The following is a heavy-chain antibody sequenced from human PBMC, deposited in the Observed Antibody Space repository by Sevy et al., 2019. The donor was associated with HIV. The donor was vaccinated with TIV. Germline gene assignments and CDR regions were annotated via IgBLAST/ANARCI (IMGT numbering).Heavy chain of an antibody. CDR2: IYFSGST. CDR1: GDSIDTYS. V-gene: IGHV4-59*01. Sequence: SETLSLTCTVSGDSIDTYSWSWIRQPPGGTLEWIGNIYFSGSTDYNPSLRSRVTISGDTSKTQFSLRLTSVTAADTAVYYCATFLIMGRGMTRVFDYWGLGTRVTVSS. CDR3: ATFLIMGRGMTRVFDY. J-gene: IGHJ4*01. D-gene: IGHD3-10*01.